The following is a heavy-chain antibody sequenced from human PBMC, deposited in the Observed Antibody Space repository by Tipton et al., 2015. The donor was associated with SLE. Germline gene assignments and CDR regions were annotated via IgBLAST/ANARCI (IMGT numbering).Heavy chain of an antibody. CDR2: IYYSGST. Sequence: TLSLTCTVSNGSISGSPYYWGWIRQSPGKGLEWVGSIYYSGSTYYNPSLKSRVTIPVDTPRNQCSLNLTSVTAADTAVYYCARGPYYYMDVWGKGTTVTVSS. CDR1: NGSISGSPYY. V-gene: IGHV4-39*07. CDR3: ARGPYYYMDV. J-gene: IGHJ6*03.